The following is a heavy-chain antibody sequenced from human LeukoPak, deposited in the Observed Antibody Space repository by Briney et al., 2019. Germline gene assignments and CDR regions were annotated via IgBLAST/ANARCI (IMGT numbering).Heavy chain of an antibody. J-gene: IGHJ3*02. V-gene: IGHV3-21*01. CDR3: LTIVETTFDAFDI. D-gene: IGHD2/OR15-2a*01. CDR2: ISTGSSYI. CDR1: GFTFSTYS. Sequence: GGSLRLSCAASGFTFSTYSMTWVRQAPGKGLEWVSSISTGSSYIYYADSVKGRFTISRDNARKTLYLQMNSLRAEDTAVYYCLTIVETTFDAFDIWGQGTMVTVSS.